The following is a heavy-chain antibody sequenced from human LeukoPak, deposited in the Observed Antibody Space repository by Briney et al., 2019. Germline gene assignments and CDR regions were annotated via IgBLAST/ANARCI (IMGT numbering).Heavy chain of an antibody. V-gene: IGHV1-24*01. CDR2: FDPEDGET. J-gene: IGHJ4*02. D-gene: IGHD6-19*01. CDR1: GYTLTELS. Sequence: GASVKVSCKVSGYTLTELSMHWVRQAPGKGLEWMGGFDPEDGETIYAQEFQGRVTMTEGTSTDTAYMELSSLRSEDTAVYYCATGAVAGLDYWGQGTLVTVSS. CDR3: ATGAVAGLDY.